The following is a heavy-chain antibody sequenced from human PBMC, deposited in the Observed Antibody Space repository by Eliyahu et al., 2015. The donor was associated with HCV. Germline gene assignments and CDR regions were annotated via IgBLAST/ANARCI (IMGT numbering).Heavy chain of an antibody. CDR3: ARGGFNYGFPHY. V-gene: IGHV3-48*01. CDR1: GFTFSSXS. Sequence: EVQLVESGGGLVQPGGSLRLSCAASGFTFSSXSMNWVRQAPGKGLEWVSYISSGGTSLYYADSVKGRFTVSRDNAKNSLYLQMNSLRAEDTAVYYCARGGFNYGFPHYWGQGTLVTVSS. D-gene: IGHD5-18*01. CDR2: ISSGGTSL. J-gene: IGHJ4*02.